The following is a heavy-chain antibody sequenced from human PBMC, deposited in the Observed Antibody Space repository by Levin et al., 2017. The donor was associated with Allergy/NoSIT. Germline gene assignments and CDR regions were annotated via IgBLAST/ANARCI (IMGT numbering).Heavy chain of an antibody. V-gene: IGHV1-69*13. D-gene: IGHD3-10*01. CDR2: IIPIFGTA. CDR3: ARDRARFGELFDAFDS. Sequence: ASVKVSCKASGGTFSSYAISWVRQAPGQGLEWMGGIIPIFGTANYAQKFQGRVTITADESTSTAYMELSSLRSEDTAVYYCARDRARFGELFDAFDSWGQGTMVTVSS. J-gene: IGHJ3*02. CDR1: GGTFSSYA.